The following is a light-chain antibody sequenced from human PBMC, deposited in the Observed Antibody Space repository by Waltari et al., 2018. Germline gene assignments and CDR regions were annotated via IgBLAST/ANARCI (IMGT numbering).Light chain of an antibody. CDR3: QQYNERPPLT. Sequence: ELLMTHPPVIRSVSPGDEAPLPCRASQNVGSDLAWYQQKPGQPPRLLIYDASNRASDIPARFSGRGSGTEFTLTISSLQSEDFAIYYCQQYNERPPLTFGGGTKVDIK. J-gene: IGKJ4*01. V-gene: IGKV3-15*01. CDR2: DAS. CDR1: QNVGSD.